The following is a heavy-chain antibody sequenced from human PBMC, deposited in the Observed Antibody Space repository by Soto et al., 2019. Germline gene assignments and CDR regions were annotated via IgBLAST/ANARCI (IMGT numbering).Heavy chain of an antibody. CDR1: GGSISSYY. CDR3: ARRPPWMDAFHI. D-gene: IGHD5-12*01. J-gene: IGHJ3*02. CDR2: ITHTGTT. Sequence: QVQLQESGPGLVKPSETLSLTYTVSGGSISSYYWSWLRHSPWKGLEFVAYITHTGTTDYDPSLKSRLTLSPDTSNNQFSLKLTSVTAADTAVYYCARRPPWMDAFHIWGQGTKVTVSP. V-gene: IGHV4-59*01.